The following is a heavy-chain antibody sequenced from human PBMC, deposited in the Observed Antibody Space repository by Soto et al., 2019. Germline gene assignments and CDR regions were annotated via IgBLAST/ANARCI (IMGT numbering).Heavy chain of an antibody. CDR3: ARGGYTYGSTAYYGAQPSYPDY. Sequence: QVQLVQSGAELKKPGSSVKVSCKASGRSFSTYAITWVRQAPGQGLEWMGGIIPVFGTTFYAQTFQGRVTITADESTSTAYMELSSLRAEDKGMYYCARGGYTYGSTAYYGAQPSYPDYWGQGDLGTVSS. V-gene: IGHV1-69*01. CDR2: IIPVFGTT. D-gene: IGHD3-22*01. CDR1: GRSFSTYA. J-gene: IGHJ4*02.